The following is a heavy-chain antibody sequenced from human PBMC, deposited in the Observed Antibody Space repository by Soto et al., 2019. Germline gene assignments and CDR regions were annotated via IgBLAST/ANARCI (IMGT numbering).Heavy chain of an antibody. Sequence: QVQLVESGGGVVQPGRXLXXXXXASGFTFSXYAMHWVRQAPGKGLEWVAVISYDGSNKYYADSVKGRFTISRDNSKNTLYLQMNSLRAEDTAVYYCARPLWRDDYNWGYFDLWGRGTLVTVSS. D-gene: IGHD4-4*01. CDR1: GFTFSXYA. J-gene: IGHJ2*01. CDR3: ARPLWRDDYNWGYFDL. V-gene: IGHV3-30-3*01. CDR2: ISYDGSNK.